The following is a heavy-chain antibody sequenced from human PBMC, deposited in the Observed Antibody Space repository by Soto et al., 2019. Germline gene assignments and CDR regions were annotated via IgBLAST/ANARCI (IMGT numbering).Heavy chain of an antibody. D-gene: IGHD3-9*01. CDR1: GYTFTSYD. V-gene: IGHV1-8*01. Sequence: ASVKVSYKASGYTFTSYDINWVRQATGQGLEWTGWMNPTSSNTGYAQKFQGRVTMTRNTSISTVYMELSSLRSEDTAVYYCARGRGLRYFDWLGGMDVWGHGTTVTVSS. J-gene: IGHJ6*02. CDR2: MNPTSSNT. CDR3: ARGRGLRYFDWLGGMDV.